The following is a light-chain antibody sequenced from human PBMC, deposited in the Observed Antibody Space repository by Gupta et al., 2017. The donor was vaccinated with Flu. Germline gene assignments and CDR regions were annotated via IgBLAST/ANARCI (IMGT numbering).Light chain of an antibody. CDR1: QSLVYKNGITY. CDR2: EVS. CDR3: MRGTPPLT. J-gene: IGKJ2*01. V-gene: IGKV2-30*01. Sequence: QTPLSLPVTLGQPASISCRSSQSLVYKNGITYLNWFQQRPGQSPRRLIYEVSNRDSGVPDRFSGSGSGTDFTLKISRVEAEDVGVYYCMRGTPPLTFGQGTRLEI.